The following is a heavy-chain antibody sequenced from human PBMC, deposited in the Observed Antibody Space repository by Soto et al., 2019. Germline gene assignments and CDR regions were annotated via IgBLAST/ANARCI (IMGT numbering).Heavy chain of an antibody. CDR1: GFTFDDYT. J-gene: IGHJ4*02. V-gene: IGHV3-43*01. CDR2: ISWDGGST. D-gene: IGHD3-22*01. Sequence: GGSLRLSCAASGFTFDDYTMHWVRQAPGKGLEWVSLISWDGGSTYYADSVKGRFTISRDNSKNSLYLQMNSLRTEDTALYYCAKDGNYYDQYYFDYWGQGTLVTVSS. CDR3: AKDGNYYDQYYFDY.